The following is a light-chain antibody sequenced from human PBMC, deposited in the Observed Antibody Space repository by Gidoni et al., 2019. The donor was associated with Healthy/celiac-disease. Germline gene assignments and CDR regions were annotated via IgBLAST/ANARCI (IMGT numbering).Light chain of an antibody. CDR2: QDS. V-gene: IGLV3-1*01. CDR1: NLGDKY. J-gene: IGLJ2*01. Sequence: SYELTPPPSVSVSPGQTASITCSGDNLGDKYACWYQQKQGQSPGLVIYQDSKRPSGIPERFSGSNSGNTATLTISGTQAMDEADYYCQAWDSSTHVVFGGGTKLTVL. CDR3: QAWDSSTHVV.